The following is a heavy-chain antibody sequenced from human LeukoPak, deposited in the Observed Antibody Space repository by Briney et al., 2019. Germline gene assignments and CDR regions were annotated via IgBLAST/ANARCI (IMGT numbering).Heavy chain of an antibody. Sequence: GGSLRLSCAASGFTFSSYWMHWVRQAPGKGLVWVSRINSDGSSTSYADSVKGRFTISRDNAENTLYLQMNSLRAEDTAVYYCARDSRYYDFWSGSTQRWFDPWGQGTLVTVSS. V-gene: IGHV3-74*01. CDR2: INSDGSST. J-gene: IGHJ5*02. CDR1: GFTFSSYW. D-gene: IGHD3-3*01. CDR3: ARDSRYYDFWSGSTQRWFDP.